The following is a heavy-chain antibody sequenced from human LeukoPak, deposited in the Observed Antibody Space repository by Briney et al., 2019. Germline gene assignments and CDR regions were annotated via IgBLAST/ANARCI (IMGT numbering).Heavy chain of an antibody. D-gene: IGHD5-18*01. J-gene: IGHJ4*02. CDR3: ARAAGYSYAYYFDY. CDR2: IIPILGIA. V-gene: IGHV1-69*04. CDR1: GYTFTGYY. Sequence: SVKVSCKASGYTFTGYYMHWVRQAPGQGLEWRGRIIPILGIANYAQKFQGRVTITADKSTSTAYMELSSLRSDDTAVYYCARAAGYSYAYYFDYWGQGTLVTVSS.